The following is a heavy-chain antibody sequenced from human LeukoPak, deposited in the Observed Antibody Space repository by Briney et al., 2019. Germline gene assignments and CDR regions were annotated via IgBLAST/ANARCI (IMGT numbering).Heavy chain of an antibody. Sequence: SVKVSCKASGGTFSSYAISWVRQAPGQGLEWMGGIIPILGTANYAQKFQGRVTITADESTSTAYMELSSLRSEDTAVYYCARETESGVNYDFWSGPTASYYYYMDVWGKGTTVTVSS. D-gene: IGHD3-3*01. CDR1: GGTFSSYA. CDR2: IIPILGTA. V-gene: IGHV1-69*13. CDR3: ARETESGVNYDFWSGPTASYYYYMDV. J-gene: IGHJ6*03.